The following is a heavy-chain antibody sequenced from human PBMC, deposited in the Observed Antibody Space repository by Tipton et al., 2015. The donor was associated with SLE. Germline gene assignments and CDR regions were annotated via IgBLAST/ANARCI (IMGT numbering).Heavy chain of an antibody. V-gene: IGHV4-30-4*01. CDR1: GGSITSGDYY. CDR3: ARDGARWLPYYYYYMDV. J-gene: IGHJ6*03. D-gene: IGHD5-12*01. Sequence: TLSLTCSVSGGSITSGDYYWSWLRQPPGKGLEWIGYISYSGSTYYNPSLKSRVTISVDTSKNQFSLKLSSVTAADTAVYYCARDGARWLPYYYYYMDVWGKGTTVTVSS. CDR2: ISYSGST.